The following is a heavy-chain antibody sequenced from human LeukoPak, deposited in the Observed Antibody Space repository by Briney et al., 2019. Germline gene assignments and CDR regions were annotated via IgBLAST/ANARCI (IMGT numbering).Heavy chain of an antibody. CDR1: GGSFSGYY. CDR3: ARGDHYYGSGSYYYYYFDY. J-gene: IGHJ4*02. D-gene: IGHD3-10*01. Sequence: SETLSLTCAVYGGSFSGYYWSWIRQPPGKELEWIGEINHSGSTNYNPSLKSRVTISVDTSKNQFSLKLSSVTAADTAVYYCARGDHYYGSGSYYYYYFDYWGQGTLVTVSS. CDR2: INHSGST. V-gene: IGHV4-34*01.